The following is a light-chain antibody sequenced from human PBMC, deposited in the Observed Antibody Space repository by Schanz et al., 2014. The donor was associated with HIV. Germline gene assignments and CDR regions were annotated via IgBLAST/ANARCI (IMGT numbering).Light chain of an antibody. CDR1: QSIRSW. Sequence: DIQMTQSPSTLSASVGDRVTIPCRASQSIRSWLAWYQQKPGRAPKLLIYEASSLEIGVPSRFSGSGSGTEFTLTISSLQPDDFATYYCQQYSSSSTFGQGTKLEIK. V-gene: IGKV1-5*03. J-gene: IGKJ2*01. CDR3: QQYSSSST. CDR2: EAS.